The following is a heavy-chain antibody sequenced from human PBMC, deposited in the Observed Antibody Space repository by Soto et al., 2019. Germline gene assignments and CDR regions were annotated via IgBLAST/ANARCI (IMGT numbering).Heavy chain of an antibody. CDR2: VSASAIET. CDR3: AKGPLVVHHMDV. D-gene: IGHD2-15*01. CDR1: GFTFSDAA. J-gene: IGHJ6*04. V-gene: IGHV3-23*01. Sequence: EGQLLESGGALVQPGESLRLSCEGSGFTFSDAAMTWVRQAAGKGLEWVSFVSASAIETYTADSVRGRFTISRDNSKNTGLLQINNLRVEDTAVYFFAKGPLVVHHMDVWGKGTSVTVSS.